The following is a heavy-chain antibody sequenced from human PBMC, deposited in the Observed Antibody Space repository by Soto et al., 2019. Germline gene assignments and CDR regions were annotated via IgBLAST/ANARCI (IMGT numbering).Heavy chain of an antibody. Sequence: GGSLRLSCAASGFTFSSYGMHWVRQAPGKGLEWVAVIWYDGSTKYYADSVKGRFTISRDNSKNTLYLQMNSLRADDTAVFYCARDPGPFSSGWYRYWGQGTLVTVSS. J-gene: IGHJ4*02. CDR1: GFTFSSYG. D-gene: IGHD6-19*01. V-gene: IGHV3-33*01. CDR3: ARDPGPFSSGWYRY. CDR2: IWYDGSTK.